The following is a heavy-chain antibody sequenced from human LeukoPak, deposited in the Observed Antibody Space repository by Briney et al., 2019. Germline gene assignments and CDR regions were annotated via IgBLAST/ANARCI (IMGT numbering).Heavy chain of an antibody. D-gene: IGHD5-24*01. J-gene: IGHJ4*02. V-gene: IGHV3-30-3*01. Sequence: PGRSLRLSCAASGFTFSSYAMHWVRQAPGKGLEWVAVISYDGSNKYYADSVKGRFTISRDNSKNTLYLQMNSLRAEDTAVYYCARDPGEMATTYYFDYWGQGTLVTVSS. CDR3: ARDPGEMATTYYFDY. CDR1: GFTFSSYA. CDR2: ISYDGSNK.